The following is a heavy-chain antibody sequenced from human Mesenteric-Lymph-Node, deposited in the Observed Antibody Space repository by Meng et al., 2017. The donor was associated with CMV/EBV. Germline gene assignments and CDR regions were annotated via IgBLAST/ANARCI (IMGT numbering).Heavy chain of an antibody. CDR2: IFGGGDT. J-gene: IGHJ6*02. Sequence: SCKASGYTFTGYYMHWVRQAPGKGLEWVSVIFGGGDTYYADSVKGRFTISRDNSKNTLYLQMNSLRAEDTAVYYCATDTLGYCSGTSCYGMDVWGQGTTVTVSS. CDR3: ATDTLGYCSGTSCYGMDV. CDR1: GYTFTGYY. V-gene: IGHV3-66*02. D-gene: IGHD2-2*01.